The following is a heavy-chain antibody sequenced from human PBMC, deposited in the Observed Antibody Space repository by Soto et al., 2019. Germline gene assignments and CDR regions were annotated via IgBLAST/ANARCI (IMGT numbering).Heavy chain of an antibody. CDR3: AKYIIAAAGPGSEFDY. CDR1: GFTFDDYA. V-gene: IGHV3-43D*04. D-gene: IGHD6-13*01. J-gene: IGHJ4*02. CDR2: ISWYGGST. Sequence: GGSLRLSCAASGFTFDDYAMHWVRQAPGKGLEWVSLISWYGGSTYYADSVKGRFTISRDNSKNSLYLQMNSLRAEDTALYYCAKYIIAAAGPGSEFDYWGQGTLVTLSS.